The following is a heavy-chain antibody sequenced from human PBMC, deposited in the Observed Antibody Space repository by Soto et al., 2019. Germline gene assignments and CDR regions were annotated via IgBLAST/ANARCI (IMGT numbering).Heavy chain of an antibody. CDR1: GFTFSSYS. Sequence: GGSLRLSCAASGFTFSSYSMNWVRQAPGKGLEWVSSISSSSSYIYYADSVKGRFTISRDNAKNSLYLQMNSLRAEYTAVYYCARDLAYYDFWSGYTYYYYYYMDVWGKGTTVTVSS. D-gene: IGHD3-3*01. CDR2: ISSSSSYI. CDR3: ARDLAYYDFWSGYTYYYYYYMDV. J-gene: IGHJ6*03. V-gene: IGHV3-21*01.